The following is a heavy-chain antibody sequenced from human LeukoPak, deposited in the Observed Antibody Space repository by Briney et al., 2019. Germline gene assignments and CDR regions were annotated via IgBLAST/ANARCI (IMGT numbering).Heavy chain of an antibody. Sequence: PGGSLRLSCAASGFTFSSYAMHWVRQAPGKGLEWVAVISYDGSNKYYADSVKGRFTISRDNSKNTLYLQMNSLRAEDTAVYYCAKQFFSGAHSFDYWGQGTLVTVSS. CDR2: ISYDGSNK. CDR1: GFTFSSYA. D-gene: IGHD3-3*01. CDR3: AKQFFSGAHSFDY. J-gene: IGHJ4*02. V-gene: IGHV3-30-3*02.